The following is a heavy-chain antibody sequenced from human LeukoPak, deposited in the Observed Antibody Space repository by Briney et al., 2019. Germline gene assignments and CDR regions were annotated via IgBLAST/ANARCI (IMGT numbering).Heavy chain of an antibody. CDR1: GFTFSSYS. CDR3: ARDLGMTDGDYVSYFDY. D-gene: IGHD4-17*01. V-gene: IGHV3-21*01. Sequence: NPGGPLRLSCAASGFTFSSYSMNWVRQAPGKGLEWVSSISSSSTYIYYADSVKGRFTISRDNAKNSLYLQMNSLRAEDTALYYCARDLGMTDGDYVSYFDYWGQGTLVTVSS. CDR2: ISSSSTYI. J-gene: IGHJ4*02.